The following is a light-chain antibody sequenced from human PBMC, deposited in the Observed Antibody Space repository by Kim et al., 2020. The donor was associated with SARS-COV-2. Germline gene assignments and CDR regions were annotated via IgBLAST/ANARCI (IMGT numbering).Light chain of an antibody. CDR3: ETWDSNIRV. Sequence: AVKHTCTPGTGQSSNVLAWHQPQTGKDPGSLMKLGGSGSYNKGSGAPDRFSGSSSGADRYLTISNRQSEDEADYYGETWDSNIRVFGGGTQLTVL. CDR2: LGGSGSY. V-gene: IGLV4-60*03. J-gene: IGLJ3*02. CDR1: TGQSSNV.